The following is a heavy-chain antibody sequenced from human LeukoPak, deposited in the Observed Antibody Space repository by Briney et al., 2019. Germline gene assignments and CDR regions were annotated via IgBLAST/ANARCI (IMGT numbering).Heavy chain of an antibody. CDR1: GGSISSYY. Sequence: SSETLSLTCTVSGGSISSYYWSWIRQPAGKGLEWIGRIYTSGSTNYNPSLKSRVTMSVDTSKNQFSLKLSSVTAAGTAVYYCGRVAYDFWSGLRGAFDIWGQGGMGTVSS. J-gene: IGHJ3*02. D-gene: IGHD3-3*01. CDR2: IYTSGST. V-gene: IGHV4-4*07. CDR3: GRVAYDFWSGLRGAFDI.